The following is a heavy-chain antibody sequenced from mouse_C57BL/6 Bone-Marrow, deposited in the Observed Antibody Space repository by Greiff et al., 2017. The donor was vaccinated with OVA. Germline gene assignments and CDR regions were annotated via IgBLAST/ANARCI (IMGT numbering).Heavy chain of an antibody. V-gene: IGHV1-76*01. CDR1: GYTFTDYY. CDR2: IYPGSGNT. Sequence: VQLQQSGAELVRPGASVKLSCKASGYTFTDYYINWVKQRPGQGLEWIARIYPGSGNTYYNEKFKGKATLTAEKSSSTAYMQLSSLTSEDSAVYFCARKGITEFAYWGQGTLVTVSA. CDR3: ARKGITEFAY. J-gene: IGHJ3*01. D-gene: IGHD2-4*01.